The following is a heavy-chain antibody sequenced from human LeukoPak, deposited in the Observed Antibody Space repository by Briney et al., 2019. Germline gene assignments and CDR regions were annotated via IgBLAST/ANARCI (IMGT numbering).Heavy chain of an antibody. CDR2: ISAYNGNT. CDR1: GYTFTSYG. Sequence: ASVKVSCKASGYTFTSYGISWVRQASGQGLEWMGWISAYNGNTNYAQKLQGRVTMTTDTSTSTAYMELRSLRSDDTAVYYCARVSPNNYYYYMDVWGKGTTVTVSS. J-gene: IGHJ6*03. CDR3: ARVSPNNYYYYMDV. V-gene: IGHV1-18*01. D-gene: IGHD4/OR15-4a*01.